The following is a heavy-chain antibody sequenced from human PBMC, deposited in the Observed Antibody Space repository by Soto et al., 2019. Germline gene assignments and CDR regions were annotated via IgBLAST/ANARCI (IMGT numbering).Heavy chain of an antibody. CDR2: MYYSGST. CDR1: GGSMSSYY. Sequence: SETLSLTCTVSGGSMSSYYWSWIRQPPGKGLEWIGYMYYSGSTNYSPSLKSRVTISVDTSKNQFSLKLSSVTAADTAVYYCARATALYGDYSFDYWGQGTLVTVSS. V-gene: IGHV4-59*01. CDR3: ARATALYGDYSFDY. D-gene: IGHD4-17*01. J-gene: IGHJ4*02.